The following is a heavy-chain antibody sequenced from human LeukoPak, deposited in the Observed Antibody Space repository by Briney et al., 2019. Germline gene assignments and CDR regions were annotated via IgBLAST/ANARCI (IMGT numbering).Heavy chain of an antibody. Sequence: PGGSLRLSCAASGFTFSSYAMSWVRQAPGKGLEWVSAISGSGGSTYYADSVKGRFTISRDNSKNTLYLQMNGLRAEDTAVYYCAKDPRGPVVNAGWFDPWGQGTLVTVSS. V-gene: IGHV3-23*01. CDR2: ISGSGGST. CDR3: AKDPRGPVVNAGWFDP. D-gene: IGHD2-21*01. CDR1: GFTFSSYA. J-gene: IGHJ5*02.